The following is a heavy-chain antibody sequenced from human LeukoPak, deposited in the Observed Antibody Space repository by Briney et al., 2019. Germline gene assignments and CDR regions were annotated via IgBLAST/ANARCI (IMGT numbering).Heavy chain of an antibody. CDR1: GDSVSSNSAA. CDR2: TYYRSKWYN. V-gene: IGHV6-1*01. CDR3: ARSYYDFWSGPNWFDP. Sequence: SQTLSLTCAISGDSVSSNSAAWNWIRQSPSRGLEWLGRTYYRSKWYNDYAVSVKSRITINPDTSKNQFSLQLNSVTPEDTAVYYCARSYYDFWSGPNWFDPWGQGTLVTVSS. D-gene: IGHD3-3*01. J-gene: IGHJ5*02.